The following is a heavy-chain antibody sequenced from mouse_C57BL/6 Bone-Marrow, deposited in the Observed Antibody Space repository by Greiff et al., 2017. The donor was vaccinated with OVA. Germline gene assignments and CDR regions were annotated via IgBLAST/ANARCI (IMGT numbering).Heavy chain of an antibody. J-gene: IGHJ1*03. Sequence: VQLQQPGAELVRPGSSVKLSCKASGYTFTSYWMHWVKQRPIQGLEWIGNIDPSDSETHYNQKFKDKATLTVDKSSSTAYMQLSSLTSGDSAVYYCARHYGNYLYWYFDVWGKGTTVTVSS. CDR3: ARHYGNYLYWYFDV. V-gene: IGHV1-52*01. CDR1: GYTFTSYW. D-gene: IGHD2-1*01. CDR2: IDPSDSET.